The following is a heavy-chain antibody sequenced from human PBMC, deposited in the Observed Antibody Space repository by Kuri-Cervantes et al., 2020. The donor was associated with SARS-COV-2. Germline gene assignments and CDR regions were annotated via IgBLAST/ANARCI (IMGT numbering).Heavy chain of an antibody. CDR2: IYHSGST. CDR3: ARHKVATIEEYYFDY. D-gene: IGHD5-12*01. CDR1: GGSITTDDYD. V-gene: IGHV4-39*01. Sequence: SETLSLTCTVSGGSITTDDYDWTWIRQPPGKGLEWIGSIYHSGSTYYNPSLKSRVTISVDTSKNQFSLKLSSVTAADTAVYYCARHKVATIEEYYFDYWGQGTLVTVSS. J-gene: IGHJ4*02.